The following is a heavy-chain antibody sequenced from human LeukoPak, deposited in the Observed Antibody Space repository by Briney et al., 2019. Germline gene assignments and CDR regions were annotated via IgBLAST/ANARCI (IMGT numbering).Heavy chain of an antibody. D-gene: IGHD6-13*01. Sequence: PGGSLRLSCAASGFTFSTFAMIWVRQPPGKGLEWVSSIFPSGGEIHYADSVRGRFTISRDNSKSTLSLQMNSLRAEDTAVYYCARRQLADFWGQGTLVTVSS. V-gene: IGHV3-23*01. CDR1: GFTFSTFA. CDR3: ARRQLADF. J-gene: IGHJ4*02. CDR2: IFPSGGEI.